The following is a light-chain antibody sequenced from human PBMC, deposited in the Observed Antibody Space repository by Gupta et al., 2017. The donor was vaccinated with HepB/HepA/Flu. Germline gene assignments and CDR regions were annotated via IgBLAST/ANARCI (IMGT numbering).Light chain of an antibody. Sequence: DIVMTQTPLSLSVTAGQTASISFKTSQSRLHSDGKTYLYWYLQKPGQPPQLLIYEVSNRVCGVPDRFSGSGCGTDFTLKISRGEAEDVGVYYCNQRIHLPFPFGHGTNVDIK. J-gene: IGKJ3*01. V-gene: IGKV2D-29*01. CDR3: NQRIHLPFP. CDR1: QSRLHSDGKTY. CDR2: EVS.